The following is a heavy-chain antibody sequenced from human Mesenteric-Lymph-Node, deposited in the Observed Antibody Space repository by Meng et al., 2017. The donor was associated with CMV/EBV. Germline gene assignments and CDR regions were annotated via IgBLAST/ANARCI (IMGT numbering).Heavy chain of an antibody. Sequence: GSLRLSCTVSGGSITSNDFYWGWIRQPPGKGLEWIGNIYYSGSTYYNRSLKSRVVISADTSRNQFSLKLSSVTAADTAVYYCARAPFNYFDSSGDPPDYWGQGTLVTV. V-gene: IGHV4-39*07. CDR1: GGSITSNDFY. J-gene: IGHJ4*02. CDR3: ARAPFNYFDSSGDPPDY. D-gene: IGHD3-22*01. CDR2: IYYSGST.